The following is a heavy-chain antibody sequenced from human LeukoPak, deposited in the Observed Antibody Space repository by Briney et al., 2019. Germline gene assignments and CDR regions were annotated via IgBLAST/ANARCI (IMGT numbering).Heavy chain of an antibody. V-gene: IGHV4-34*10. J-gene: IGHJ4*02. D-gene: IGHD6-19*01. CDR3: ARVEYSSGWYYFDY. CDR2: IKYDGTT. CDR1: GASFSGYF. Sequence: SETLSLTCAVSGASFSGYFWNWIRQSPEKGLEWIGEIKYDGTTNYNPSLTSRVTMSIDKATNQFHLKVTSLTAADTAVYYCARVEYSSGWYYFDYWGQGTLVTVSS.